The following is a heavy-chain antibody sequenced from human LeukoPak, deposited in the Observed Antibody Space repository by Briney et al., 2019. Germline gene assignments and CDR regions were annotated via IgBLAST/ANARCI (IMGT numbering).Heavy chain of an antibody. CDR3: ARVSAGFGPSQYYYYMDV. Sequence: SETLSLTCTVSGGSISSGSYYWSWIRQPAGKGLEWIGRIYTSGSTNYNPSLKSRVTISVDTSKNQFSLKLSSVTAADTAVYYCARVSAGFGPSQYYYYMDVWGKGTTVTISS. CDR2: IYTSGST. V-gene: IGHV4-61*02. CDR1: GGSISSGSYY. J-gene: IGHJ6*03. D-gene: IGHD3-10*01.